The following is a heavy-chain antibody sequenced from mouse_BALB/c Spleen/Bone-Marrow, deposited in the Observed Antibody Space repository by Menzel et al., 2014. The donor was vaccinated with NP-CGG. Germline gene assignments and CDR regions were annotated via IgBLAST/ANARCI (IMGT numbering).Heavy chain of an antibody. CDR3: ARDFYDGYYRFAY. CDR1: GFTFSSFG. D-gene: IGHD2-3*01. J-gene: IGHJ3*01. V-gene: IGHV5-17*02. Sequence: EVKLEESEGGLVQPGVSRKLSCAASGFTFSSFGMHWVRQAPEKGLEWVAYISSGSSTIYYADTVKGRFTISRDNPKNTLFLQMTSLRSEDTAMYYCARDFYDGYYRFAYWGQGTLVTVSA. CDR2: ISSGSSTI.